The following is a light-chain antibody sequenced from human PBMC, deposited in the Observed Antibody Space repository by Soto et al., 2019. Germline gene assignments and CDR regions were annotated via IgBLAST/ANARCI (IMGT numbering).Light chain of an antibody. CDR3: LQDNDYPRT. Sequence: AIHMTQSPSSLSASVGDRATITCRASRDIRDDLGWFQQKPGKAPKLLIYRASSLKSGVPSRFSGSGSGTDFTLTISNLQPEDFATYYCLQDNDYPRTFGQGTKVEI. CDR2: RAS. V-gene: IGKV1-6*01. CDR1: RDIRDD. J-gene: IGKJ1*01.